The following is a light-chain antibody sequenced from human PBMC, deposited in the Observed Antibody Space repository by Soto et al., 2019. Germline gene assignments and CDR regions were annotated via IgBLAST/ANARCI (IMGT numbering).Light chain of an antibody. CDR2: KAS. CDR1: QSISNY. J-gene: IGKJ1*01. V-gene: IGKV1-5*03. CDR3: QQYHSFSRT. Sequence: QVSKSPVTLSATVGNRVTITCRASQSISNYLAWYQQKPGKAPKLLIYKASNLDSGVPSRFSGSGSGTEFTLTISSLQPDDFATYYCQQYHSFSRTFGQVTKVDIK.